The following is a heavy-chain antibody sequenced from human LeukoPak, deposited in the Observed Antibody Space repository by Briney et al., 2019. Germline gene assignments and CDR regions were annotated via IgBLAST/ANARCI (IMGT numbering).Heavy chain of an antibody. Sequence: PGGSLRLSCAASGFTFRSYEMNWVRQAPGKGLEWVSFITSSGNTMYYADSVKGRFTISRDNAKNSLYLQMNSLRADDTAVYYCARLRSKYWFDPWGQGTLVTVSS. CDR3: ARLRSKYWFDP. D-gene: IGHD4-11*01. CDR1: GFTFRSYE. J-gene: IGHJ5*02. V-gene: IGHV3-48*03. CDR2: ITSSGNTM.